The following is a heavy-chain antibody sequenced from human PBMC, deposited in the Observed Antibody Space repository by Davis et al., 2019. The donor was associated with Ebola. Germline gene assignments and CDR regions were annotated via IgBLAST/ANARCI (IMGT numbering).Heavy chain of an antibody. Sequence: GGSLRLSCTDSVITFSSYAMTWVRQAPGKGLEWVSAISGSGGSTYYADSVKGRFTISRDNSKKTLYLQMNSLRAEDTAVYYCARDRPLDFFFGDYYGMDVWGQGTLVAVSS. J-gene: IGHJ6*02. D-gene: IGHD3-16*01. CDR3: ARDRPLDFFFGDYYGMDV. CDR1: VITFSSYA. V-gene: IGHV3-23*01. CDR2: ISGSGGST.